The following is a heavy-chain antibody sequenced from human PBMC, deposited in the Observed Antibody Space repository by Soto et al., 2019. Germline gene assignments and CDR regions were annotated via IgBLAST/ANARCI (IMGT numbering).Heavy chain of an antibody. CDR1: GYTFTSYY. V-gene: IGHV1-46*01. CDR2: INPSGGST. Sequence: GASVKVSCKASGYTFTSYYMHWLRESPGQGLEWMGIINPSGGSTSYAQKFQGRVTMTRDTSTSTVYMELSSLRSEDTAVYYCATTNWNDGSRFDYWGQGTLVTVSS. CDR3: ATTNWNDGSRFDY. J-gene: IGHJ4*02. D-gene: IGHD1-1*01.